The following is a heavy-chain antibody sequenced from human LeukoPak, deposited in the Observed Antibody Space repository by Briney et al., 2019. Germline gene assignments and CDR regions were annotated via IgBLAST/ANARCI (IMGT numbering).Heavy chain of an antibody. Sequence: PGGSLRLSCAASGFTFSSYSMNWVRQAPGKGLEWVSSISSSSYIYYADSVKGRFTISRDNAKNSLYLQMNSLRAEDTAVYYCARDKGTAMVYYFDYWGQGTLVTVSS. V-gene: IGHV3-21*01. CDR2: ISSSSYI. J-gene: IGHJ4*02. CDR1: GFTFSSYS. CDR3: ARDKGTAMVYYFDY. D-gene: IGHD5-18*01.